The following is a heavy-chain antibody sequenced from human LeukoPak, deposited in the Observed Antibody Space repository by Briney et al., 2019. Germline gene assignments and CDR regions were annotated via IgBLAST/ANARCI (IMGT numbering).Heavy chain of an antibody. CDR1: GGSFSGYY. D-gene: IGHD3-10*01. J-gene: IGHJ5*02. Sequence: PSETLSLTCAVYGGSFSGYYWSWIRQPPGKGLEWIGEINHSGSTNYNPSLKSRVTISVDTSKNQFSLKLSSVTAADTAVYYCARGPDYYGSGSYHGFWFDPWGQGTLVTVSS. CDR3: ARGPDYYGSGSYHGFWFDP. V-gene: IGHV4-34*01. CDR2: INHSGST.